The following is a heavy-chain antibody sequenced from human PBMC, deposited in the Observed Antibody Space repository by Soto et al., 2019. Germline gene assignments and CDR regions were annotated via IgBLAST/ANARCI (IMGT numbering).Heavy chain of an antibody. CDR1: GFKISSSS. J-gene: IGHJ4*02. CDR3: AKEIAVADQFDY. Sequence: GGSLRLSCAAFGFKISSSSMNWVRQAPGKGLEWVAVISNDGSNKYYADSVKGRFTISRDNSKNTLYLQMNSLRTEDTAVYYCAKEIAVADQFDYWGQGTLVTVSS. V-gene: IGHV3-30*18. CDR2: ISNDGSNK. D-gene: IGHD6-19*01.